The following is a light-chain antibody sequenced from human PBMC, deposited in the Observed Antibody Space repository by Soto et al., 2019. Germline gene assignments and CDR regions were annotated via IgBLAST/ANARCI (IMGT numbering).Light chain of an antibody. CDR3: QQYGSSPR. J-gene: IGKJ4*01. CDR2: GAS. CDR1: QSIGDND. Sequence: EPALTQSPGTLSLSPGERGTLSCRASQSIGDNDLAWYQQKPGQAPRLLIYGASTRATGIPDRFSGSGSGTDFTLTISRLEPEDFAVYYCQQYGSSPRFGGGTKVDIK. V-gene: IGKV3-20*01.